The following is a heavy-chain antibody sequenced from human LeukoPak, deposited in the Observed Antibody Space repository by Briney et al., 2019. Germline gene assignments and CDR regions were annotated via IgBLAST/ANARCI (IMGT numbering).Heavy chain of an antibody. CDR3: ARRYCSGGSCYRCLDY. V-gene: IGHV3-48*03. Sequence: PGGSLRLSCAASGFTFSSYEMNWVRQAPGKGLEWVSYISSSGSTIYYADSVKGRFTISRDNAKNSLYLQMNSLRAEGTAVYYCARRYCSGGSCYRCLDYWGQGTLVTVSS. J-gene: IGHJ4*02. CDR1: GFTFSSYE. CDR2: ISSSGSTI. D-gene: IGHD2-15*01.